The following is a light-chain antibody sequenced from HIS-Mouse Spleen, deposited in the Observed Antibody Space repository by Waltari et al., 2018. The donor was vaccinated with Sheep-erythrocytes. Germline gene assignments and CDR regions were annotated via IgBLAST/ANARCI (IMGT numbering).Light chain of an antibody. CDR3: CSYAGSSTPWV. CDR2: EGS. Sequence: QSALTQPASVSGSPGQSITISCTGTSSDVGRYNLVSWYHQHPGKAPKRMIYEGSKRPSGVSNRFSGSKSGNTASLTISGLQAEDEADYYCCSYAGSSTPWVFGGGTKLTVL. CDR1: SSDVGRYNL. V-gene: IGLV2-23*01. J-gene: IGLJ3*02.